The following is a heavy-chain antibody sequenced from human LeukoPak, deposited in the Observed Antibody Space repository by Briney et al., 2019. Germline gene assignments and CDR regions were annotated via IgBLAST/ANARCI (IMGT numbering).Heavy chain of an antibody. CDR2: ISGSGGST. Sequence: SGGSLRLSCAASGFPLRTYVMTWVRQAAGKGLGWVSTISGSGGSTYYADSVKGRFTISRDNSKNTLYLEMNSLRVDDTATYFCMRSDYGGLVDPWGQGTLVTVSS. J-gene: IGHJ5*02. CDR1: GFPLRTYV. D-gene: IGHD4-17*01. V-gene: IGHV3-23*01. CDR3: MRSDYGGLVDP.